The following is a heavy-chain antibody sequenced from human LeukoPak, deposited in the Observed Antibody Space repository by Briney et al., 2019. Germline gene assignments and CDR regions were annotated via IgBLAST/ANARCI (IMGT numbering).Heavy chain of an antibody. D-gene: IGHD4-17*01. Sequence: SETLSLTCALPGDSISRAGYSWSWIRQPPGKGLECIGYIYYSGSTYYNPSLKSRVTISVVRSKNQFSLKLGSVTAADTAVYYCARGGYGDYSLDYWGQGTLVTVSS. V-gene: IGHV4-30-2*01. J-gene: IGHJ4*02. CDR3: ARGGYGDYSLDY. CDR2: IYYSGST. CDR1: GDSISRAGYS.